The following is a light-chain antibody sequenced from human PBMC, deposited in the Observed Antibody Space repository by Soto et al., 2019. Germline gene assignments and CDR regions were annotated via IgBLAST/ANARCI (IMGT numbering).Light chain of an antibody. CDR2: DAS. V-gene: IGKV3-11*01. CDR3: QQRYVWPIT. Sequence: DIVLTQSPATLSLSPGERATLSCRASQRIGDYLAWYQQRPGQAPRLLIYDASNRAAGTPARFSGSGSGSDYILTISSLLPDDFAVYYCQQRYVWPITFGQGTRLDIK. CDR1: QRIGDY. J-gene: IGKJ5*01.